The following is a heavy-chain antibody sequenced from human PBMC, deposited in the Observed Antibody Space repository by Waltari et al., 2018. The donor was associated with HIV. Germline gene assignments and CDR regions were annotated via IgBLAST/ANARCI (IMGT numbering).Heavy chain of an antibody. J-gene: IGHJ4*02. D-gene: IGHD3-3*01. CDR2: INHSGST. CDR3: ARGLRFSLF. Sequence: QVQLQQWGAGLLKPSETLSLPCAVYGGYFSGYYWSWIRQPPGKGLEWIGEINHSGSTNYNPSLKSRVTISIDTSKNQFSLKLSSVTAADTAVYYCARGLRFSLFWGQGTLVTVSS. V-gene: IGHV4-34*01. CDR1: GGYFSGYY.